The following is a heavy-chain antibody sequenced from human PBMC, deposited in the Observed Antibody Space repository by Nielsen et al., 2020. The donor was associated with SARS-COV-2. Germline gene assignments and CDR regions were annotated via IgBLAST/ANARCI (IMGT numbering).Heavy chain of an antibody. CDR2: IWYDGSNK. CDR3: AKDQSALAASDI. J-gene: IGHJ3*02. CDR1: GFTFSSYG. Sequence: GESLKISCAASGFTFSSYGMHWVRQAPGKGLEWVAVIWYDGSNKYYADSVKGRFTISRDNSKNTLYLQMSSLRAEDTAVYYCAKDQSALAASDIWGQGTMVTVSS. V-gene: IGHV3-33*06.